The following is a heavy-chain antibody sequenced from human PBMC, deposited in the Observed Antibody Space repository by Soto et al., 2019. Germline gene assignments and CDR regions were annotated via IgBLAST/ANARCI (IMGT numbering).Heavy chain of an antibody. D-gene: IGHD6-19*01. CDR3: ARRSPVAGPFDS. Sequence: QLQLQESGPGLVKPSETLSLTCTVSGGSISSSSYYWGWIRQPPGKGLEWIGSIYYSGSTYYNPSLKSRVTISVDTSKNQFSLKLSSVTAADTAVYYCARRSPVAGPFDSWGQGTLVTVSS. CDR2: IYYSGST. J-gene: IGHJ4*02. CDR1: GGSISSSSYY. V-gene: IGHV4-39*01.